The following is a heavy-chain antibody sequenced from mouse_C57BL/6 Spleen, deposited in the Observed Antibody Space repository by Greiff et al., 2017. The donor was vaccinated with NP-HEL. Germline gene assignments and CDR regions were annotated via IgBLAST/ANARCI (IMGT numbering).Heavy chain of an antibody. V-gene: IGHV5-12*01. J-gene: IGHJ4*01. CDR3: ARHGAMDY. Sequence: EVQVVESGGGLVQPGGSLKLSCAASGFTFSDYYMYWVRQTPEKRLEWVAYISNGGGSTYYPDTVKGRFTISRDNAKNTLYLQMSLLKSEDTAMYYWARHGAMDYWGQGTSVTVSS. CDR1: GFTFSDYY. CDR2: ISNGGGST.